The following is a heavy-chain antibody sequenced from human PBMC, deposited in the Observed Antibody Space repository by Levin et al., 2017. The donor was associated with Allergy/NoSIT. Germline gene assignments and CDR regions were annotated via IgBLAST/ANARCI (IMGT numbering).Heavy chain of an antibody. D-gene: IGHD1-7*01. Sequence: SGPTLVKPTETLTLTCTVSGFSLSNARMGVSWIRQPPGKALEWLAHIFSNDEKSYSTSLKSRLTISKDTSKSQVVLTMTNMDPVDTATYYCARILTGTTFYYYYMDGWGKGTTVTVSS. J-gene: IGHJ6*03. CDR3: ARILTGTTFYYYYMDG. CDR2: IFSNDEK. CDR1: GFSLSNARMG. V-gene: IGHV2-26*01.